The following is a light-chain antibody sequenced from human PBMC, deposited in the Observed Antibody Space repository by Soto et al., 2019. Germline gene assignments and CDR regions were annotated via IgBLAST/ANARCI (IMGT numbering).Light chain of an antibody. CDR2: HVS. Sequence: QSALTQPASVSGSPGQSITIPCTGTSSDVGGNNYVSWYQQYPGKAPKLIIYHVSERPSGVSNRFSGSKSGSTASLTISGLQAEDEADYYCSSHVGTSTPHVAFGGGTKVTVL. CDR3: SSHVGTSTPHVA. J-gene: IGLJ2*01. CDR1: SSDVGGNNY. V-gene: IGLV2-14*03.